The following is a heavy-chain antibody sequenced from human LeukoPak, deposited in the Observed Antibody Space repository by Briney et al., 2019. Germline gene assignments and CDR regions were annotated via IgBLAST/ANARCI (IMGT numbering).Heavy chain of an antibody. J-gene: IGHJ2*01. CDR1: GGSISSSSYY. D-gene: IGHD2-21*01. V-gene: IGHV4-39*07. CDR3: AREQGRVVIAITTPRYFDL. CDR2: IYYSGST. Sequence: SETLSLTCTVSGGSISSSSYYWGWIRQPPGKGLEWIGSIYYSGSTYYNPSLKSRVTIPVDTSKNQFSLKLSSVTAADTAVYYCAREQGRVVIAITTPRYFDLWGRGTLVTVSS.